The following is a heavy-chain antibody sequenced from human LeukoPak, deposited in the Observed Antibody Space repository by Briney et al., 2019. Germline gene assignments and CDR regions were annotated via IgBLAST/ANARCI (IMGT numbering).Heavy chain of an antibody. CDR2: ISYDESNK. V-gene: IGHV3-30*18. CDR1: GFIITNYA. Sequence: GGSLRLSCAASGFIITNYALTWVRQAPGKGLEWVAVISYDESNKYYADSVKGRFTISRDNSKNTLYLQMNSLRAEDTAIYYCVKEGNYYGSGTRPDAFDIWGQGTMVTVSS. CDR3: VKEGNYYGSGTRPDAFDI. J-gene: IGHJ3*02. D-gene: IGHD3-10*01.